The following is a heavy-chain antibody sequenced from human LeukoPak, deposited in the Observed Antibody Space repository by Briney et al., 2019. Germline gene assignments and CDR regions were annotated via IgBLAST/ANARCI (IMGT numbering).Heavy chain of an antibody. V-gene: IGHV4-34*01. J-gene: IGHJ3*02. CDR2: INHSGST. CDR1: GGSFSGYY. Sequence: SETLSLTCAVYGGSFSGYYWSLIRQPPGKGLEWIGEINHSGSTNYNPSLKSRVTISVDTSKNQFSLKLSPVTAADTAVYYRARGSTGPQGAFDIWGQGTMVTVSS. CDR3: ARGSTGPQGAFDI.